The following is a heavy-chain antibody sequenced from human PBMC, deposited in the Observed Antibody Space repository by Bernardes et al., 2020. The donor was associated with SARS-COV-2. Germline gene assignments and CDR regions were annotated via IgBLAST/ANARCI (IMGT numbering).Heavy chain of an antibody. Sequence: SETLSLTCTVSGGSITSGDYYWSWIRQPPGKGLEWIGYIYYSGSTYYNPSLKSRVTISVDTSKNQFSLKLSSVTAADTAVYYCATRGRWEWLSDFDYWGQGTPVTVSS. CDR1: GGSITSGDYY. J-gene: IGHJ4*02. V-gene: IGHV4-30-4*01. CDR3: ATRGRWEWLSDFDY. D-gene: IGHD3-3*01. CDR2: IYYSGST.